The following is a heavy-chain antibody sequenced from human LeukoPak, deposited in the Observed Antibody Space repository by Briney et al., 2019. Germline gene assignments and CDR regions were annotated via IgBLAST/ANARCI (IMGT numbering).Heavy chain of an antibody. Sequence: GGSLRLSCAASGFTFSSYEMNWVRQAPGKGLQWVSDISSSGTTIYYADSVKGRFTISREKAKNSLYLQMNSLRAEDTAVYYCARKYCSTTSCLFDNWGQGTLVTVSS. V-gene: IGHV3-48*03. CDR3: ARKYCSTTSCLFDN. J-gene: IGHJ4*02. CDR1: GFTFSSYE. CDR2: ISSSGTTI. D-gene: IGHD2-2*01.